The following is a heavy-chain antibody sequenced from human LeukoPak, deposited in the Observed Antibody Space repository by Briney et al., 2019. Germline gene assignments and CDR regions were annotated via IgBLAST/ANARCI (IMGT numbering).Heavy chain of an antibody. Sequence: SETLSLTCTVSGGSIDSYYWSWIRQPPGKGLEWIGYIYYSGSTNYNPSLKSRVTISVDTSKNQFSLKLSSVTAADTAVYYCAKSGIGVAATDYWGQGTLVTVSS. V-gene: IGHV4-59*12. CDR1: GGSIDSYY. D-gene: IGHD6-19*01. CDR3: AKSGIGVAATDY. J-gene: IGHJ4*02. CDR2: IYYSGST.